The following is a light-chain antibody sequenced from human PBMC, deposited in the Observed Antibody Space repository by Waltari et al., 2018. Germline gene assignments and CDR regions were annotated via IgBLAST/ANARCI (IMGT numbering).Light chain of an antibody. CDR3: HQYNNWWT. V-gene: IGKV3D-15*01. CDR1: QSVSTN. CDR2: GVS. J-gene: IGKJ1*01. Sequence: ETVLTQSPATLSVSPGERVTLSCRASQSVSTNFAWYQQKPGQAPSFLIYGVSTRATGIPGRFSGSGSGTEFILTINTLQSEDFAVYYCHQYNNWWTFGQGTKVEIK.